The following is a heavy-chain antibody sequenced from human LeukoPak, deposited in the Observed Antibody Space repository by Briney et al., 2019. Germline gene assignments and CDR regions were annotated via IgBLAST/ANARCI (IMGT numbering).Heavy chain of an antibody. CDR3: ARGPGSSGGAYVGDY. CDR2: IDGGGSST. V-gene: IGHV3-74*01. D-gene: IGHD3-22*01. CDR1: GFTFSYHW. Sequence: GGSLRLSCGASGFTFSYHWMHWVRQVPGQGLVWVSRIDGGGSSTSYADSVKGRFSISRDNAKSTLYLQMSSLRAEDTAVYYCARGPGSSGGAYVGDYWGPGTLVTVSS. J-gene: IGHJ4*01.